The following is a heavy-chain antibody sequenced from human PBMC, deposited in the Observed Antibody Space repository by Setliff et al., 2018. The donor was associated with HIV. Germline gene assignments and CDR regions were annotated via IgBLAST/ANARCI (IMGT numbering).Heavy chain of an antibody. V-gene: IGHV4-38-2*01. D-gene: IGHD6-6*01. CDR1: AYSISSGYY. CDR2: IYHSGSI. J-gene: IGHJ4*02. CDR3: ARAVQLGYFNY. Sequence: LETLSLTCAVSAYSISSGYYWGWIRQPPGKGLEWIGSIYHSGSIYYNPSLKSRVTISVDTPKNQFSLKLSSVTAADTAVYYCARAVQLGYFNYWGQGTLVTVTS.